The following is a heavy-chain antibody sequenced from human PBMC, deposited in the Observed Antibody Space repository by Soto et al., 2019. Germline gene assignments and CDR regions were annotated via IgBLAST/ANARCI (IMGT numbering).Heavy chain of an antibody. V-gene: IGHV3-30-3*01. CDR2: VSYDGSNK. CDR1: GFSFSRHA. J-gene: IGHJ3*02. D-gene: IGHD7-27*01. Sequence: QVQLVESGGGVAQPGRSLRLSCAASGFSFSRHAMHWVRQAPGKGLEWVAIVSYDGSNKYYADSVKGRFTISRDNSKNTLSLQMNSLRGEDTAVYYCARDETRRWGHDAFDMWGQGTMVTVSS. CDR3: ARDETRRWGHDAFDM.